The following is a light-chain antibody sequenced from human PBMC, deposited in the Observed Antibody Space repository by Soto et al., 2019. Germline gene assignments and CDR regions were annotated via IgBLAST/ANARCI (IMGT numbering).Light chain of an antibody. CDR1: QSVSSSY. Sequence: EIVLTQSPGALSLSPGERATLYCGASQSVSSSYLAWYQQKPGQAPRLLIYGASTRATGIPDRFSGSGSGTDFTLTISRLEPEDFAVYYCQQYGSSPQTFGQGTKVEIK. CDR3: QQYGSSPQT. V-gene: IGKV3-20*01. CDR2: GAS. J-gene: IGKJ1*01.